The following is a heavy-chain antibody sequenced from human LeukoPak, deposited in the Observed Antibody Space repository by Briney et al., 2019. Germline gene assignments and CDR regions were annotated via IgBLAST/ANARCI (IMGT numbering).Heavy chain of an antibody. J-gene: IGHJ4*02. V-gene: IGHV3-23*01. D-gene: IGHD1-26*01. CDR1: GFTFSSYA. Sequence: PGGSLRLSCAASGFTFSSYAMSWVRQAPGKGLEWVSAISGSGGSTYYADSVKGRFTISRDNSKNTLYLQMNSLRAEDTAVYYCAKAVAPSWELGPIDYWGQGTLVAVSS. CDR2: ISGSGGST. CDR3: AKAVAPSWELGPIDY.